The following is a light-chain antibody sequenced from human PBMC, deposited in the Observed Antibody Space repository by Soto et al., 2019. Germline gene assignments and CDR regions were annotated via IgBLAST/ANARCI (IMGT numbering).Light chain of an antibody. Sequence: DVVMTQTPLSLSVAPGQPASISCNSIHIFLHITGETFLFWYLQKPGQSPQLLIYEVSTRVSGVPDRFSGSGSGTDFTLEISRVETDDVGIYYCMQSTQLPPTFGQGTRLEI. CDR2: EVS. J-gene: IGKJ5*01. V-gene: IGKV2D-29*02. CDR1: HIFLHITGETF. CDR3: MQSTQLPPT.